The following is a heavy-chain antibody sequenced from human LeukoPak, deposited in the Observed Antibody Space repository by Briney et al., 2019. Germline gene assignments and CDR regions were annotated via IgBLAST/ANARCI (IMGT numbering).Heavy chain of an antibody. CDR3: ASGPDYDFWSGYSDPFDY. J-gene: IGHJ4*02. Sequence: GESLKISCKGSGYSFTSYWIGWVRRMPGKGLEWMGIIYPGDSDTRYSPSFQGQVTISADKSISTAYLQWSSLKASDTAMYYCASGPDYDFWSGYSDPFDYWGQGTLVTVSS. CDR1: GYSFTSYW. V-gene: IGHV5-51*01. D-gene: IGHD3-3*01. CDR2: IYPGDSDT.